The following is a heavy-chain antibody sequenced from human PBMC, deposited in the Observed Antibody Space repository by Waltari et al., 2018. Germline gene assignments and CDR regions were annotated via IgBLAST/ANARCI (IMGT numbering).Heavy chain of an antibody. CDR2: IYYSGTT. CDR1: GGSISSSSYY. CDR3: ARHWKKSGYRFDP. V-gene: IGHV4-39*01. D-gene: IGHD5-12*01. J-gene: IGHJ5*02. Sequence: QLQLQESGPGLVKPSETLSLTCTVSGGSISSSSYYWGWVRQSPGKGLELIGGIYYSGTTYYNPTLKSRVTISGDTSKNQFSLKLSSVTAADTAVYYCARHWKKSGYRFDPWGQGTLVTVSS.